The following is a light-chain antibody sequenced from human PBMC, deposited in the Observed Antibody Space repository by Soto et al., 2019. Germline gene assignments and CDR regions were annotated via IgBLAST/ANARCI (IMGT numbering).Light chain of an antibody. Sequence: TQSPSSLSAVVGDRVTISCRASQTGSNSYLAWYQQKSGQAPRLLIYGVSTRATGTPDRFSGSGSGTECTLTIRRLEPEDFAVYFCQHYVYPQWTFGPGTKVDIK. CDR1: QTGSNSY. J-gene: IGKJ1*01. V-gene: IGKV3-20*01. CDR2: GVS. CDR3: QHYVYPQWT.